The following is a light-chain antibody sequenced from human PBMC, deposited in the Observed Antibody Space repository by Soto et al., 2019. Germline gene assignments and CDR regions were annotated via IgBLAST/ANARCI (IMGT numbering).Light chain of an antibody. CDR3: QQYGSSPTS. CDR1: QAVSSN. Sequence: EIVMTQSPATLSVSPGERATLSCRASQAVSSNLAWYQQKPGQAPRLLIYAASTRAAGIPDRFSGSGSGTDFTLTISRLEPEDFAVYYCQQYGSSPTSFGQGTKVDIK. V-gene: IGKV3-20*01. CDR2: AAS. J-gene: IGKJ1*01.